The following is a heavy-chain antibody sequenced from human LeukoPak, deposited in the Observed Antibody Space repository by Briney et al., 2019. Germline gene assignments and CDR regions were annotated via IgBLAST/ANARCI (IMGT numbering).Heavy chain of an antibody. J-gene: IGHJ6*02. V-gene: IGHV1-2*02. CDR1: GYTFTGYY. D-gene: IGHD3-10*01. CDR2: INPNSGGT. Sequence: ASVKVSCKASGYTFTGYYMHWVRQAPGQGLEWMGWINPNSGGTNYAQEFQGRVTMTRDTSISTAYMELSRLRSDDTAVYYCARAGAARSYYYGMDVWGQGTTVTVSS. CDR3: ARAGAARSYYYGMDV.